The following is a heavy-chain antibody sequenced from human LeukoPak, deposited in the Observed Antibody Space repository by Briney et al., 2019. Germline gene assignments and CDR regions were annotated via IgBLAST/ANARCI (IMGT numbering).Heavy chain of an antibody. CDR3: ARVEQDIKTSDS. CDR2: TYYRSKWYM. J-gene: IGHJ4*02. V-gene: IGHV6-1*01. D-gene: IGHD1/OR15-1a*01. CDR1: GDSVSGNNVA. Sequence: PSQTLSLTCVISGDSVSGNNVAWNWVRQSPSRGLEWLGRTYYRSKWYMDYAVSVESRITVNPDTSKNQFSLQLNSATPADTAVYYCARVEQDIKTSDSWGQGTLVTVSS.